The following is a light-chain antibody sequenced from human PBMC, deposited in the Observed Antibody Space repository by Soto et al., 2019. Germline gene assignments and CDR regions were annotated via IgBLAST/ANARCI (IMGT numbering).Light chain of an antibody. J-gene: IGKJ4*01. CDR2: GAF. CDR3: QQYGSSPPLT. CDR1: QSINSH. Sequence: EIELTQSPATLSVSPWERDTLSFPASQSINSHLAFYQQKPWQASRPLIYGAFNRATGIPDRFSGSGSGTDFTLTISRLEPEDFAVYYCQQYGSSPPLTFGGGTKVDIK. V-gene: IGKV3-20*01.